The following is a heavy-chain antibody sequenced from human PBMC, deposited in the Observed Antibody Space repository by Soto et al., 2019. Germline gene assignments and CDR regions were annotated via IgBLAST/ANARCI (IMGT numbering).Heavy chain of an antibody. CDR1: GYTFTSYG. CDR2: ISAYNGNT. J-gene: IGHJ6*03. CDR3: ARNTPGGNWNSRLVYMDV. Sequence: QVQLVQSGAEVKKPGASVKVSCKASGYTFTSYGISWVRQAPGQGLEWMGWISAYNGNTNYAQKLQGRVTMTTDTSTSTAYMELRSLRSDDTAVYYCARNTPGGNWNSRLVYMDVWGKGTTVTVSS. D-gene: IGHD1-1*01. V-gene: IGHV1-18*01.